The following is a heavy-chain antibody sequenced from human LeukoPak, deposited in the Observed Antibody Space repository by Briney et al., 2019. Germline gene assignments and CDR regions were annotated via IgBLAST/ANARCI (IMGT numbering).Heavy chain of an antibody. J-gene: IGHJ4*02. Sequence: GGSLRLSCAASGFTFSSYAMSWVRQPPGKGLEGVSAISGSGGRTYYADSVKGRFTISRDNSKNTLYLQMNSLRAEDTAVYYCAKNTITMVRGTPADYWGQGTLVTVSS. CDR1: GFTFSSYA. CDR3: AKNTITMVRGTPADY. D-gene: IGHD3-10*01. CDR2: ISGSGGRT. V-gene: IGHV3-23*01.